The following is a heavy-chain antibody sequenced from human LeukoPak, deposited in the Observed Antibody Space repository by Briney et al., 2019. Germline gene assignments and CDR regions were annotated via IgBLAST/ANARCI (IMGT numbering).Heavy chain of an antibody. CDR1: GYTLTELS. Sequence: ASVKVSCKVSGYTLTELSMLWVRQAPGKGLEWMGGFDPEDGETIYAQKFQGRVTMTEDTSTDTAYMELSSLRSEDTAVYYCAIRLPHDYGGNGNAFDIWGQGTMVTVSS. CDR2: FDPEDGET. J-gene: IGHJ3*02. CDR3: AIRLPHDYGGNGNAFDI. V-gene: IGHV1-24*01. D-gene: IGHD4-23*01.